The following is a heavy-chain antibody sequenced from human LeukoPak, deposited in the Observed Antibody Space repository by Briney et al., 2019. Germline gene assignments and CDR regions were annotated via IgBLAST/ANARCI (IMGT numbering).Heavy chain of an antibody. J-gene: IGHJ4*02. V-gene: IGHV5-51*01. CDR2: IYPGDSDT. CDR1: GYSFTSYW. Sequence: GESLKISCKGSGYSFTSYWIGWVRQMPGKGLEWMGIIYPGDSDTRYSPSFQGQVTISADKSISTAYLQWSSLNASDTAMYYCATFSPRSIYSGYVPTIYSFDYWGQGTLVTVSS. CDR3: ATFSPRSIYSGYVPTIYSFDY. D-gene: IGHD5-12*01.